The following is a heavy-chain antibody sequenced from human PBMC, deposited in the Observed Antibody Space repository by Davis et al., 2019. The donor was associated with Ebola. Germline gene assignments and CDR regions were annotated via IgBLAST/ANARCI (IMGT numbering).Heavy chain of an antibody. J-gene: IGHJ2*01. Sequence: GESLKISCAASGFTFRTYAMNWVRQAPGKGLEWVSAVSGSGTTTSYAGAVKGRFTISRDNAKNSLYLQMNNLRAEDTAVYYCARVLRSGWWDWYFDLWGRGTLVTVSS. V-gene: IGHV3-23*01. CDR1: GFTFRTYA. D-gene: IGHD6-19*01. CDR3: ARVLRSGWWDWYFDL. CDR2: VSGSGTTT.